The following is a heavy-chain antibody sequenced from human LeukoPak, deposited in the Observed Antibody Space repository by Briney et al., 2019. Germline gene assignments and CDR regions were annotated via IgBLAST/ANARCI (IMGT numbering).Heavy chain of an antibody. CDR3: ARFWGRYPPDY. CDR2: ASEDGGTT. J-gene: IGHJ4*02. D-gene: IGHD3-16*01. CDR1: GFSFTSYA. V-gene: IGHV3-23*01. Sequence: GGSLRLSCAASGFSFTSYAMTWVRQAPGKGLEWVSAASEDGGTTYYADSVKGRFAISRDNTKNTLYLQMNSLRAEDTAVYYCARFWGRYPPDYWGQGTLVTVSS.